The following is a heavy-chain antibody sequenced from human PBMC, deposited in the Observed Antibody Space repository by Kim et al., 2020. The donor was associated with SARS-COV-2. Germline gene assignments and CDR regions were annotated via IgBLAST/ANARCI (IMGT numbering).Heavy chain of an antibody. J-gene: IGHJ5*02. CDR2: INTNTGHP. Sequence: ASVKVSCKASGYTFTAYSMNWVRQAPGQGLEWMGWINTNTGHPTYAQGFTGRFVFSLDMSVTTAYLQISGLQADDNAVYYCARGDWLDPWGQGTRVTVS. CDR3: ARGDWLDP. CDR1: GYTFTAYS. V-gene: IGHV7-4-1*02.